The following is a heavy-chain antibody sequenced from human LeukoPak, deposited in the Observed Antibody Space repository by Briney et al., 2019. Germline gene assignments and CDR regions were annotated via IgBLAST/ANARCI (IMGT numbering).Heavy chain of an antibody. CDR1: GYTFTGYY. D-gene: IGHD3-3*01. CDR2: INPNSGGT. Sequence: SVKVSCKAPGYTFTGYYMHWVRQAPGQGLEWMGWINPNSGGTNYAQKFQGRVTMTRDTSISTAYMELSRLRSDDTAVYYCAGDLVGGRSGYYDFWSGYWYNWFDPWGQGTLVTVSS. V-gene: IGHV1-2*02. J-gene: IGHJ5*02. CDR3: AGDLVGGRSGYYDFWSGYWYNWFDP.